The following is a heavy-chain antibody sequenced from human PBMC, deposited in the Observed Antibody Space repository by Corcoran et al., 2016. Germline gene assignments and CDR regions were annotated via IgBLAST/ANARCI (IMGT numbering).Heavy chain of an antibody. Sequence: QVQLVQSGAEVKKPGASVKVSCKASGYTFTSYGISWVRQAPGQGLEWMGWISAYNGNTNYAKKLQGRVTMTTDTSTSTAYMELRSLGSDDTAVDYCARAPGWCYDPYYYYYGMDVWCQGTTVTVSS. J-gene: IGHJ6*02. V-gene: IGHV1-18*01. D-gene: IGHD5-12*01. CDR2: ISAYNGNT. CDR3: ARAPGWCYDPYYYYYGMDV. CDR1: GYTFTSYG.